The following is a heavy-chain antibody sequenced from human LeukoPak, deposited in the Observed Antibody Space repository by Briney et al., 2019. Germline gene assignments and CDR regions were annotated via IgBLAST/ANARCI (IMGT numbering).Heavy chain of an antibody. CDR3: ARGSDSFYYDSSGTVDY. CDR1: GYTFTSYG. J-gene: IGHJ4*02. Sequence: ASVKVSCKASGYTFTSYGISWVRQAPGQGLEWMGWISAYNGNTNYAQKLQGRVTMTTDTSTSTAYMELRSLRSDDTAVYYCARGSDSFYYDSSGTVDYWGQGTLVTVSS. CDR2: ISAYNGNT. D-gene: IGHD3-22*01. V-gene: IGHV1-18*01.